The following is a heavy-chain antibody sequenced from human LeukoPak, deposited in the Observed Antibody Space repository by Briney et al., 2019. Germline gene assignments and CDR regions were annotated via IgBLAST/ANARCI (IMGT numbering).Heavy chain of an antibody. CDR2: ISGSGGRT. V-gene: IGHV3-23*01. CDR1: GFTLSSYA. D-gene: IGHD3-22*01. CDR3: AKGTDYYDSSGPSDY. J-gene: IGHJ4*02. Sequence: GGSLRLSCAASGFTLSSYAMSWVRQAPGKGLELVSAISGSGGRTYYADSVKGRFTISRDNSKNTLYLQMNSLRAEDTAVYYCAKGTDYYDSSGPSDYWGQGTLVTVSS.